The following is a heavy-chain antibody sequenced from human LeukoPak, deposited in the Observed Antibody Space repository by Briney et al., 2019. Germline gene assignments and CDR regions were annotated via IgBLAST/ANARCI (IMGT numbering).Heavy chain of an antibody. V-gene: IGHV3-7*01. CDR3: ARGYGDPLDYYYYMDV. J-gene: IGHJ6*03. Sequence: PGGSLRLSCAASGFTFSSYWMSWVRQAPGKGLEWVANIKQDGSEKYYVDSVKGRFTISRDNAKNSLYLQMNSLRTEDTAVYYCARGYGDPLDYYYYMDVWGSGTTVTVSS. CDR1: GFTFSSYW. CDR2: IKQDGSEK. D-gene: IGHD4-17*01.